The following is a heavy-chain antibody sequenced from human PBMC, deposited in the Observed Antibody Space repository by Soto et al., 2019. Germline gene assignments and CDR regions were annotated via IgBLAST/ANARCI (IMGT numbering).Heavy chain of an antibody. D-gene: IGHD5-18*01. V-gene: IGHV4-34*02. CDR3: TSQALDTAIFDY. Sequence: QVQLQQWGVGLLKPSETLSLTCAVYGGSFSDYYWSWIRQSPGKGLEWMGEINRSGSTNYNPSIKSRVTISVDTSKNQFSLKLNSVTAADTGVYYCTSQALDTAIFDYWGQGTLLTVFS. CDR2: INRSGST. CDR1: GGSFSDYY. J-gene: IGHJ4*02.